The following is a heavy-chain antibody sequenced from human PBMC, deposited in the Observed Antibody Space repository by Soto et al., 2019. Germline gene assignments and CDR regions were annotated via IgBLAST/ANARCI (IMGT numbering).Heavy chain of an antibody. Sequence: QITLKESGPTLVKPTQTLTLTCTFSGFSLTTSGVSVGWSRQPPGKALEWLALIYWDDDKRYSPSLKSRLTITKDTSNNQVVLTMINMDPVDTATYYCARSGYQLLYGRKVFDVWGQGTMVTVSS. D-gene: IGHD2-2*02. CDR1: GFSLTTSGVS. CDR2: IYWDDDK. CDR3: ARSGYQLLYGRKVFDV. V-gene: IGHV2-5*02. J-gene: IGHJ3*01.